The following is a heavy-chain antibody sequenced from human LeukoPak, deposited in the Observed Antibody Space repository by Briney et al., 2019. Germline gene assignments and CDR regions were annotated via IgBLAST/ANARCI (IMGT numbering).Heavy chain of an antibody. D-gene: IGHD3-10*01. V-gene: IGHV4-39*01. CDR1: GGSISSSSYY. Sequence: SETLSLTCTVSGGSISSSSYYLGCIRQPPGKGLEWIGRIYYSGSTYYNPSLKSRVTISVDTSKHQMSLTLSAVTAADTAVYYCARHCGTMVRGFDYWGQGTLVTVSS. CDR2: IYYSGST. CDR3: ARHCGTMVRGFDY. J-gene: IGHJ4*02.